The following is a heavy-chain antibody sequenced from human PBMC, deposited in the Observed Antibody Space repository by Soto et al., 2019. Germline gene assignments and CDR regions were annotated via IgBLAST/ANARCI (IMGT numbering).Heavy chain of an antibody. Sequence: TSETLSLTCTVSGGSISSGNYYWSWIRQHPGKGLEWIGYIYYSGSTSYNPSLKSRVTISIDTSKNQFSLKLTSVTAADTAVYYCARSVFPWGQGTLVTVSS. V-gene: IGHV4-31*03. CDR3: ARSVFP. CDR2: IYYSGST. J-gene: IGHJ5*02. CDR1: GGSISSGNYY.